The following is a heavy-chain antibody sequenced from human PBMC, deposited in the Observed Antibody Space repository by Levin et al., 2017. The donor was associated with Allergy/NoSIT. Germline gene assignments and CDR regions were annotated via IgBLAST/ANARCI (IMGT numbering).Heavy chain of an antibody. CDR2: ISNDAINT. J-gene: IGHJ4*02. CDR1: GFTFSGHA. V-gene: IGHV3-30*04. D-gene: IGHD7-27*01. Sequence: LSLTCAASGFTFSGHAMHWVRQAPGKGLEWVAVISNDAINTYYTDFVKGRFSISRDDSKSTLYLQMNSLRVEDTAMYYCARAGGLELGIFDYWGQGNLVTVSS. CDR3: ARAGGLELGIFDY.